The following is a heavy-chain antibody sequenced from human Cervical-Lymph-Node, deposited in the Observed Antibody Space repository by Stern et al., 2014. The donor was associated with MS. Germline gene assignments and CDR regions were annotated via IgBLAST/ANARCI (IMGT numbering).Heavy chain of an antibody. CDR1: GFSVTNYW. V-gene: IGHV5-51*01. CDR2: IYFDDSET. CDR3: AAGESYEFFDY. D-gene: IGHD3-16*01. Sequence: EVQLVESGADVKKPGESLKISCKGSGFSVTNYWIGWVRQMPGKGLEWMGIIYFDDSETRYSPSLQGQVTISADKSISTAYLQWSSLKASDTAMYYCAAGESYEFFDYWGQGTLVTVSS. J-gene: IGHJ4*02.